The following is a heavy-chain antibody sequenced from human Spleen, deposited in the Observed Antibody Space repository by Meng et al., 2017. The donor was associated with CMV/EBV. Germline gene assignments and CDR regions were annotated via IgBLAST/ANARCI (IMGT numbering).Heavy chain of an antibody. CDR3: AKAGQRGVVGARYGMDV. CDR2: IYSGGSNT. CDR1: GFTFSTYG. Sequence: GGSLRLSCAASGFTFSTYGMSWVRQAPGKGLEWVSVIYSGGSNTYYADSVNGRFTISRDNSKNTLYLQMNSLRAEDTAVYYCAKAGQRGVVGARYGMDVWGQGTTVT. V-gene: IGHV3-23*03. D-gene: IGHD1-26*01. J-gene: IGHJ6*02.